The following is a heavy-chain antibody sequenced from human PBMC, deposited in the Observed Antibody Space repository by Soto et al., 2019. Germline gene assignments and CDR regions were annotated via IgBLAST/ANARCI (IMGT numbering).Heavy chain of an antibody. CDR1: GGSFKSGSYS. Sequence: PSETLSLTCTVSGGSFKSGSYSWSWIRKSAGKGLEWIGRIYATGTTDYNPSLKSRVMMSVDTSKKQFSLRLRSVTAADTAVYYCVRDGTKTLRDWFDPWGQGISVTVSS. V-gene: IGHV4-61*02. CDR3: VRDGTKTLRDWFDP. CDR2: IYATGTT. D-gene: IGHD1-1*01. J-gene: IGHJ5*02.